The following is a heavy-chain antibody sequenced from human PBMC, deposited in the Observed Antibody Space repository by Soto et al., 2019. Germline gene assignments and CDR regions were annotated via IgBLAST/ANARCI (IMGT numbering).Heavy chain of an antibody. CDR2: IKSKTDGGTT. V-gene: IGHV3-15*01. CDR1: GFTFSNAW. D-gene: IGHD2-15*01. J-gene: IGHJ3*02. Sequence: GGSLRLSCAASGFTFSNAWMSWVRQAPGKGLEWVGRIKSKTDGGTTDYAAPVKGRFTISRDDSKNTLYLQMNSLKTEDTAVYYCTTDSSPGYCSGGSCYLGYLNAFDIWGQGTMVTVSS. CDR3: TTDSSPGYCSGGSCYLGYLNAFDI.